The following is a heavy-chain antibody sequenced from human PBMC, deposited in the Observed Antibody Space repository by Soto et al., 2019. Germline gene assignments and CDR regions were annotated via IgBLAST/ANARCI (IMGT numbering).Heavy chain of an antibody. D-gene: IGHD3-22*01. CDR2: ISYDGSNK. J-gene: IGHJ4*02. CDR3: ARGTYYYDSSGYHPTVY. V-gene: IGHV3-30-3*01. Sequence: QVQLVESGGGVVQPGRSLRLSCAASGFTFSSYAMHWVRQAPGKGLEWVAVISYDGSNKYYADSVKGRFTISRDNSKNTLYLQMNSLRAEDTAVYYCARGTYYYDSSGYHPTVYWGQGTLVTVSS. CDR1: GFTFSSYA.